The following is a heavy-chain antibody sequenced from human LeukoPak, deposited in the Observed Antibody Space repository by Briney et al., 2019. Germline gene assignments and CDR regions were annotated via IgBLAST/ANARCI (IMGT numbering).Heavy chain of an antibody. CDR1: GFTFSSYW. CDR2: IKQDGSEK. Sequence: GGSLRLSCAASGFTFSSYWMSWVRQAPGKGLEWVANIKQDGSEKYYVDSVKGRFTISRDNSKNTLYLQMNSLRVEDTAVYYCARDLTSGGFDPWGQGTLVTVSS. J-gene: IGHJ5*02. D-gene: IGHD1-26*01. V-gene: IGHV3-7*01. CDR3: ARDLTSGGFDP.